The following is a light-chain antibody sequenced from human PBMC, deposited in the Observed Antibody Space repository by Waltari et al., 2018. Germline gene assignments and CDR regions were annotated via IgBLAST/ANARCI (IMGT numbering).Light chain of an antibody. J-gene: IGKJ1*01. CDR2: DAS. V-gene: IGKV1-5*01. Sequence: DIQMTQSPSMLSASVGARVTITCRASPTIRGWLAWYQLKPGLAPKLLIYDASNLGGGVPSRFSGSGFGTNFTLTISSLQPDDFATYYCQQYNSYPWTFGQGTKVEMK. CDR3: QQYNSYPWT. CDR1: PTIRGW.